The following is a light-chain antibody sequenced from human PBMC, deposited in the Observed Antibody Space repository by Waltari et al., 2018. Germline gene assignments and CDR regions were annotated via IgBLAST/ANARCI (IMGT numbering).Light chain of an antibody. V-gene: IGKV3-20*01. CDR2: GAS. CDR3: QHYGRSTWT. CDR1: QSVSSSY. J-gene: IGKJ1*01. Sequence: ETVLTQSPGTLSLSPGERATLSCRASQSVSSSYLAWYQQKPGQAPRLLIYGASSRATGIPDRFSGSGSGTDFTLTISRLEPEDFAVYYCQHYGRSTWTFGQGTKVEIK.